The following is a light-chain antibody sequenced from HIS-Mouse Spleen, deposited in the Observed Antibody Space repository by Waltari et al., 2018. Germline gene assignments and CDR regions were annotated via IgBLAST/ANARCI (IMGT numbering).Light chain of an antibody. J-gene: IGLJ1*01. CDR1: SSNIGRNT. CDR2: SNN. V-gene: IGLV1-44*01. CDR3: AAWDDSLNGYV. Sequence: QSVLTQPPSASGTPGQRVTISCSGSSSNIGRNTVTCYQQLPGTAPKLLIYSNNQRPSGVPDRFSGSKSGTSASLAISGLQSEDEADYYCAAWDDSLNGYVFGTGTKVTVL.